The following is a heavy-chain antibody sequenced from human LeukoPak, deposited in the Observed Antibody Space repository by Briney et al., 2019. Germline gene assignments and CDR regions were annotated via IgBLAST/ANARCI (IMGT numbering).Heavy chain of an antibody. V-gene: IGHV3-53*01. CDR2: IYSGGTT. J-gene: IGHJ6*04. Sequence: PGGSLRLSCAASGFTVINNYMTWVRQAPGKGLEWVSVIYSGGTTHYADSVKGRFTISRDNSKNTLYLQMNSLRVDDTAVYYCSTSPSRGVWSKGTTVTVYS. CDR1: GFTVINNY. CDR3: STSPSRGV.